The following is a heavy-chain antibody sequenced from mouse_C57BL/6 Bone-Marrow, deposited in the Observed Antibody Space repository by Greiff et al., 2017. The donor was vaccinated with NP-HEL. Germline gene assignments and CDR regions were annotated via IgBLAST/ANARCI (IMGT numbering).Heavy chain of an antibody. CDR3: VRHGPYDYDVRWYFDV. J-gene: IGHJ1*03. CDR2: IRSKSNNYAT. V-gene: IGHV10-1*01. Sequence: EVHLVESGGGLVQPKGSLKLSCAASGFSFNTYAMNWVRQAPGKGLEWVARIRSKSNNYATYYADSVKDRFTISRDDSESMLYLQMNNLKTEDTAMYYCVRHGPYDYDVRWYFDVWGTGTTVTVSS. D-gene: IGHD2-4*01. CDR1: GFSFNTYA.